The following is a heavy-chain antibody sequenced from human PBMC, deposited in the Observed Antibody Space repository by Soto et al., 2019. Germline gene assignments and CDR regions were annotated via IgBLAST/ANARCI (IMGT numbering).Heavy chain of an antibody. V-gene: IGHV1-3*01. CDR3: ARVGRGAVAGRFDY. Sequence: QVQLVQSGAEVKKPGASVKVSCKASGYTFTSYAMHWVRQAPGQRLEWMGWINAGNGNTKYSQKFQGRVTITRDTSASTAYMELSSLRSEDTAVYYCARVGRGAVAGRFDYWGQGTLVTVSS. CDR2: INAGNGNT. CDR1: GYTFTSYA. D-gene: IGHD6-19*01. J-gene: IGHJ4*02.